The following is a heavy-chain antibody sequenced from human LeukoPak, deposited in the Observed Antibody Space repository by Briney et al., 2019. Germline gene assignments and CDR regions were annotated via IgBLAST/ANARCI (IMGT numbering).Heavy chain of an antibody. CDR2: MTESGGRT. D-gene: IGHD2-21*02. J-gene: IGHJ4*02. Sequence: GGSLRLSCAASGFTFSSYAMSWVRQAPGKGLEWVSAMTESGGRTYYADSVKGRFPISRDNSKNTLYLQMNSLRAEDTAVYYCARDYLGVVTATPSYYFDYWGQGTLVSVSP. CDR1: GFTFSSYA. V-gene: IGHV3-23*01. CDR3: ARDYLGVVTATPSYYFDY.